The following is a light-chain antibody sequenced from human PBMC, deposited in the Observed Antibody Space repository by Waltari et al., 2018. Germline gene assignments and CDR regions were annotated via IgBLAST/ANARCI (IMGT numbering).Light chain of an antibody. CDR2: AAS. V-gene: IGKV1-27*01. J-gene: IGKJ1*01. Sequence: DIQLTQSPSSLSASIGDRVTITCRASQDIGNFLAWYQQIPGKVPRVLIYAASSLQSGVPSRFSGSGSGTDFTLTISGLQPEDVATYYCQKYNTAPPTFGPGTRVEMK. CDR1: QDIGNF. CDR3: QKYNTAPPT.